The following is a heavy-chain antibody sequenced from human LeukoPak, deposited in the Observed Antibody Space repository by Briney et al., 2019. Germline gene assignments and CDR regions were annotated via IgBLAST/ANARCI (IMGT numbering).Heavy chain of an antibody. CDR2: ISWNSGSI. CDR1: GFTFDDYA. D-gene: IGHD4-17*01. V-gene: IGHV3-9*01. Sequence: PGRSLRLSCAASGFTFDDYAMHWVQQAPGKGLEWVSGISWNSGSIGYADSVKGRFTISRDNAKNSLYLQMNSLRAEDTALYYCAKDGSPYGDYYFDYWGQGTLVTVSS. CDR3: AKDGSPYGDYYFDY. J-gene: IGHJ4*02.